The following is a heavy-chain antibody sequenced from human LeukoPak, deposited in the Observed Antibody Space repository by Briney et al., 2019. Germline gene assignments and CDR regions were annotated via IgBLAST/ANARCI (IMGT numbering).Heavy chain of an antibody. V-gene: IGHV3-30*04. J-gene: IGHJ4*02. CDR3: ARGKWEPLDY. Sequence: GGSLRLSCAASGFTFSSYSMHWVRQAPGKGLEWVAVISYDGSNKYYADSVKGRFTISRDNAKNSLYLQMNSLRAEDTAVYYCARGKWEPLDYWGQGTLVTVSS. CDR2: ISYDGSNK. CDR1: GFTFSSYS. D-gene: IGHD1-26*01.